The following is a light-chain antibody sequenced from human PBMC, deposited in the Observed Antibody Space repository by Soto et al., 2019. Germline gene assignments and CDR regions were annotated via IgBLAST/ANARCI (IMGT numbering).Light chain of an antibody. Sequence: EIVLTQSPGTLSLSPGERATLSCRASQSVSSSYLAWYQQKPGQAPRLLIYGASSRATGIPDRFSGSGSGTDFTLTISRLEPEDFAVYYCQQYGSSPRTFGGGTKERSN. J-gene: IGKJ4*01. CDR3: QQYGSSPRT. V-gene: IGKV3-20*01. CDR1: QSVSSSY. CDR2: GAS.